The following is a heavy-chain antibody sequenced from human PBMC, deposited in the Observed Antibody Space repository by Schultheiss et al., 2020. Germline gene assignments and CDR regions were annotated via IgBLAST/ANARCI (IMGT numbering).Heavy chain of an antibody. CDR2: ISYDGSNK. J-gene: IGHJ4*02. V-gene: IGHV3-30*18. CDR1: GFTFSSYG. D-gene: IGHD3-3*01. Sequence: GGSLRLSCVASGFTFSSYGMHWVRQAPGKGLEWVAVISYDGSNKYYADSVKGRFTISRDNSKNTLYLQMNSLRAEDTAVYYCAKVVERYYDFWSGYLTGNDYWGPGTLVTVSS. CDR3: AKVVERYYDFWSGYLTGNDY.